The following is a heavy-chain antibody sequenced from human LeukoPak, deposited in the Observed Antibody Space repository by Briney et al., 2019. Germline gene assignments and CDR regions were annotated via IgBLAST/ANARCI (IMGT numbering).Heavy chain of an antibody. D-gene: IGHD1-1*01. CDR1: GGSISSYY. CDR3: ARHQGNWNVLYYFDY. CDR2: IYYSGST. V-gene: IGHV4-59*01. J-gene: IGHJ4*02. Sequence: PSETLSLTCTVSGGSISSYYWSWIRQPPGKGLEWIGYIYYSGSTNYDPSLKSRVTISVDTSKNQFSLKLSSVTAADTAVYYCARHQGNWNVLYYFDYWGQGTLVTVSS.